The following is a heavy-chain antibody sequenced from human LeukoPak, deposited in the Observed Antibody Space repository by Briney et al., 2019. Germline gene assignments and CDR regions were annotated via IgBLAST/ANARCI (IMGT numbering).Heavy chain of an antibody. D-gene: IGHD5-12*01. V-gene: IGHV4-30-4*08. CDR3: ARSGYGACFDY. CDR2: IYYSRST. J-gene: IGHJ4*02. CDR1: GGSISSGDYY. Sequence: SETLSLTCTVSGGSISSGDYYWGWIRQPPGKGLEWIGYIYYSRSTYYNPSLKSPLTISVDTSKNQFSLKLSSVTAADTAVYYCARSGYGACFDYWGQGTLVTVSS.